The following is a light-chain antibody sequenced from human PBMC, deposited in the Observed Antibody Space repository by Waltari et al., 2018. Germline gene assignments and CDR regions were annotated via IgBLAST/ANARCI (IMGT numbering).Light chain of an antibody. Sequence: DIQMTQSPSSLSASVGDRVTVPCQASQDISNFLNWYQVKPGQAPKGLIYDASNLETGLPSRFSGSGSGTHFTFIISSLQPEDIATYYCQQYYNLPLTFGGGTRVEI. CDR2: DAS. CDR1: QDISNF. CDR3: QQYYNLPLT. V-gene: IGKV1-33*01. J-gene: IGKJ4*01.